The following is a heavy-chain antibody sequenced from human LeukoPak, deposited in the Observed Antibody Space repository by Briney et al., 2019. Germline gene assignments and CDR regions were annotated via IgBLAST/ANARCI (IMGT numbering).Heavy chain of an antibody. V-gene: IGHV4-59*01. CDR1: GGSISSYY. Sequence: SETLSLTCTVSGGSISSYYWSWIRQPPGKGLEWIGYIYYSGSTNYNPSLKSRVTISVDTSKNQFSLKLSSVTAADTAVYYYARRDSFNWFDPWGQGTLVTVSS. CDR3: ARRDSFNWFDP. J-gene: IGHJ5*02. CDR2: IYYSGST. D-gene: IGHD2-21*02.